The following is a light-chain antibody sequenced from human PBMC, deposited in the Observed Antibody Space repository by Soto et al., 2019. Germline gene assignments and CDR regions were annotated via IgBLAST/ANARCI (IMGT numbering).Light chain of an antibody. CDR2: EVN. CDR3: CSSVGSPNWV. CDR1: SSDVGSCNC. Sequence: QSVLTQPASVSGSPGQSITISCTGTSSDVGSCNCVSWYQQHPGKAPTLMIYEVNKRPSGVSNRFSGSKSGNTASLTISGLQAEDKADYYCCSSVGSPNWVFGGGTKLTVL. V-gene: IGLV2-23*02. J-gene: IGLJ3*02.